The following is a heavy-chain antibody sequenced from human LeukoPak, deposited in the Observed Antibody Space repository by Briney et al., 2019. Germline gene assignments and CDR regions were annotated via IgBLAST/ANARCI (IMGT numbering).Heavy chain of an antibody. J-gene: IGHJ6*02. CDR2: IIPLFRTA. CDR1: GGTSNNYA. D-gene: IGHD2-2*01. V-gene: IGHV1-69*13. CDR3: ARIMEYCSSTSCYYGMDV. Sequence: SVKVSCKTYGGTSNNYAINWVRQAPGQGLEWMGGIIPLFRTANYAQNFQGRVTITADESTRTAYMELSSLRSEDTAVYYCARIMEYCSSTSCYYGMDVWGQGTTVTVSS.